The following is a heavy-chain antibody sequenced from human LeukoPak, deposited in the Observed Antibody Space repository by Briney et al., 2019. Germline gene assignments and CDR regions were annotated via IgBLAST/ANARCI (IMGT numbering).Heavy chain of an antibody. CDR3: ARRHYGSGNIDS. V-gene: IGHV3-74*01. D-gene: IGHD3-10*01. CDR1: GFTFSSYW. CDR2: INSDGSST. Sequence: GGSLRLSCAATGFTFSSYWMHWVRQAPGKGLVWVSRINSDGSSTSYADSVKGRFTISRDNAKNTLYPQMNSLRAEDTAVYYCARRHYGSGNIDSWGQGTLVTVSS. J-gene: IGHJ4*02.